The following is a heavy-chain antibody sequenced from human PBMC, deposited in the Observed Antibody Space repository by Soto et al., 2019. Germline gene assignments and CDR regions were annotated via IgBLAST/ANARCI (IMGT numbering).Heavy chain of an antibody. CDR2: IYYSGST. D-gene: IGHD3-3*01. J-gene: IGHJ5*02. CDR1: GGSISSSSYY. CDR3: ARHSFMEDGYYDFWSGYLLGRNWFDP. V-gene: IGHV4-39*01. Sequence: SETLSLTCTVSGGSISSSSYYWGWIRQPPGKGLEWIGSIYYSGSTYYNPSLKSRVTISVDTSKNQFSLKLSSVTAADTAVYYCARHSFMEDGYYDFWSGYLLGRNWFDPWGQGTLVTVSS.